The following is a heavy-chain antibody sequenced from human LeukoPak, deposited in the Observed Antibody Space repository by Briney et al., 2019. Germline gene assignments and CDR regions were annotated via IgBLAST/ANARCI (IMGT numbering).Heavy chain of an antibody. CDR1: GGSISSSY. CDR2: IYYSGST. CDR3: ARLRRELWGLSFDD. Sequence: SETLSLTCTVSGGSISSSYWSWIRQPPGKGLEWIGHIYYSGSTTYNPSLKSRVTISIDASKKFFSLKLNSVTAADTAVYYCARLRRELWGLSFDDWGQGTRVTVSS. V-gene: IGHV4-59*01. D-gene: IGHD1-7*01. J-gene: IGHJ4*02.